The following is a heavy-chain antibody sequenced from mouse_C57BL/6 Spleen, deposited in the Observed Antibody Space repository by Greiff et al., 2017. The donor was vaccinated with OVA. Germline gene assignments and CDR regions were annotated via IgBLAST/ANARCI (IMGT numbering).Heavy chain of an antibody. CDR3: ARDRGLALDY. V-gene: IGHV5-4*01. J-gene: IGHJ2*01. Sequence: EVMLVESGGGLVKPGGSLKLSCAASGFTFSSYAMSWVRQTPEKRLEWVATISDGGSYTYYPDNVKGRFTISRDNAKNNLYLQMSHLKSEDTAMYYCARDRGLALDYWGQGTTLTVSS. D-gene: IGHD3-3*01. CDR1: GFTFSSYA. CDR2: ISDGGSYT.